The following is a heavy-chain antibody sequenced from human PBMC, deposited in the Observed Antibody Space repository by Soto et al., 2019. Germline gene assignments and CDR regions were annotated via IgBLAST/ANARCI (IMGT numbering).Heavy chain of an antibody. J-gene: IGHJ4*02. V-gene: IGHV3-64*01. CDR1: GFTFSSYA. CDR2: ISSNGGST. Sequence: EVQLVESGGGLVQPGGSLRLSCAASGFTFSSYAMHWVRQAPGKGLEYVSAISSNGGSTYYANSVKGRFTISRDNSKNTLYLQMGSLRAEDMAVYYCAREDVYIYGYIDYWGQGTLVTVSS. CDR3: AREDVYIYGYIDY. D-gene: IGHD5-18*01.